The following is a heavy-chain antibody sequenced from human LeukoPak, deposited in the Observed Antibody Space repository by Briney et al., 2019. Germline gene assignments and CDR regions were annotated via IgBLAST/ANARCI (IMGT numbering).Heavy chain of an antibody. V-gene: IGHV3-30-3*01. CDR2: ISYDGSNK. J-gene: IGHJ4*02. CDR3: AKGWEANTYGALDYFDY. Sequence: GGSLRLSCAASGFTFSSYAMHWVRQAPGKGLEWVAVISYDGSNKYYADSVKGRFTISRDNSKNTLYLQMTSLRAEDTALYYCAKGWEANTYGALDYFDYWGQGTLVTVSS. D-gene: IGHD4/OR15-4a*01. CDR1: GFTFSSYA.